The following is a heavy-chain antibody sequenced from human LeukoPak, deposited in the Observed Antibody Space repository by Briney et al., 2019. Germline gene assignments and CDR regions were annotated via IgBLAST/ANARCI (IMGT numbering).Heavy chain of an antibody. J-gene: IGHJ4*02. V-gene: IGHV3-11*03. D-gene: IGHD6-13*01. CDR3: ARSKYSSSWYPPHY. CDR2: ISSSSSHT. CDR1: GXTFSDYY. Sequence: GGSLRLSCAASGXTFSDYYMSWIRQAPGKGLEWVSYISSSSSHTNYADSVKGRFTISRDNAKNSLYLQMNSLRVEDTAVYYCARSKYSSSWYPPHYWGQGTLVTVSS.